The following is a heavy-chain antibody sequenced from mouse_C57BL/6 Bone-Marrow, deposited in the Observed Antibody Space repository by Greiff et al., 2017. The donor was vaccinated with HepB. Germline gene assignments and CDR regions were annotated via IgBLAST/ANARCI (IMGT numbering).Heavy chain of an antibody. CDR2: IHPNSGST. CDR1: GYTFTSYW. CDR3: ARGIYYGNYYFDY. Sequence: VQLQQPGAELVKPGASVKLSCKASGYTFTSYWMHWVKQRPGQGLEWIGMIHPNSGSTNYNEKFKSKATLTVDKSSSTAYMQLSSLTSEDSAVYYCARGIYYGNYYFDYWDQGTTLTVSS. V-gene: IGHV1-64*01. J-gene: IGHJ2*01. D-gene: IGHD2-1*01.